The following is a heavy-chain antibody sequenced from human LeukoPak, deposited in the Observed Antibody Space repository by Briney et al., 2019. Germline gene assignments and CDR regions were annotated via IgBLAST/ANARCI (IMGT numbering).Heavy chain of an antibody. CDR1: GFTFSSYG. Sequence: GRSLRLSCAASGFTFSSYGMHWVRQAPGKGLEWVAVISYDGSNKYYADSVKGRFTISRDNSKNTLYLQMNSLRAEDTAVYYCAKDRYPERDAFDIWGQGTMVTVSS. CDR2: ISYDGSNK. V-gene: IGHV3-30*18. CDR3: AKDRYPERDAFDI. D-gene: IGHD1-1*01. J-gene: IGHJ3*02.